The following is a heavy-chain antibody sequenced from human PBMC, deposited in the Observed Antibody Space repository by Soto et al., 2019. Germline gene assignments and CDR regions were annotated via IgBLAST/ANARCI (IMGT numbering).Heavy chain of an antibody. Sequence: SVKVSCKASGDTFSSYAISWVRQAPGQGLEWMGGVIPIFGTANYAQKFKGRVTITADKSTSTAYMELISLRSEDTAMYYCARGWDYYDSSGYAFDDWGQGTQVTGSS. CDR3: ARGWDYYDSSGYAFDD. D-gene: IGHD3-22*01. CDR2: VIPIFGTA. V-gene: IGHV1-69*06. CDR1: GDTFSSYA. J-gene: IGHJ4*02.